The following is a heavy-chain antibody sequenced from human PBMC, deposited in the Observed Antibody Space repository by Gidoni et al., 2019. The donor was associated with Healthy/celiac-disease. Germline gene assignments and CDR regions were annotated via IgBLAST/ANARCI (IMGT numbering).Heavy chain of an antibody. CDR2: ISSSSSTI. V-gene: IGHV3-48*01. CDR3: ASLAAGGDLPPPGGVVFDY. CDR1: GFTFSRYS. J-gene: IGHJ4*02. Sequence: EVQLVESGGGLVQPGGSLRLSCAASGFTFSRYSMNWVRQAPGKGLEWVSYISSSSSTIYYADSVKGRFTISRDNAKNSLYLQMNSLRAEDTAVYYCASLAAGGDLPPPGGVVFDYWGQGTLVTVSS. D-gene: IGHD4-17*01.